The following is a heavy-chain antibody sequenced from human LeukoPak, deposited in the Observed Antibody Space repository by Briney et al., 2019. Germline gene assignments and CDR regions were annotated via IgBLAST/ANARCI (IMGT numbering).Heavy chain of an antibody. J-gene: IGHJ4*02. CDR1: GDSVSINSAA. D-gene: IGHD6-19*01. V-gene: IGHV6-1*01. CDR2: TYQRSKWYN. CDR3: ARSPSPYSSGWYFDY. Sequence: SQTLSLTCAISGDSVSINSAAWNWIRQSPSRGLEWLGRTYQRSKWYNDYAVSVESRITINPDISKNQFFLQLNSVTPEDTAVYYCARSPSPYSSGWYFDYWGQGTLVTVSS.